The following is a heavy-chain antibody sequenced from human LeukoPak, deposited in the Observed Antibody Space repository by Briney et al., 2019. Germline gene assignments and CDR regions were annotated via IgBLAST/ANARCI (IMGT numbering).Heavy chain of an antibody. J-gene: IGHJ4*02. CDR1: DYTFTSYG. D-gene: IGHD5-24*01. CDR3: SRGWIEMPTVYFDY. V-gene: IGHV1-18*01. CDR2: ISTYNGNT. Sequence: ASVKVSCKASDYTFTSYGISWVRQAPGQGLEWMGWISTYNGNTKYTQKLQGRVTMTADTSTRTAYMELRSLRSDDTAVYYCSRGWIEMPTVYFDYRGQGTLVSVSS.